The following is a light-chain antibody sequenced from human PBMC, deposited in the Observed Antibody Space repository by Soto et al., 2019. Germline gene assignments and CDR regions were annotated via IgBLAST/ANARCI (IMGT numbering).Light chain of an antibody. Sequence: QSVLTQPPSASGSPGQSVTIACAGTSSDVGKYDYVSWFQHHPGKAPKLIIYEVSKRPSGVPDRFSGSKSGSTASLTVPGLQTEDEADYYCASSVAGSTVFGNGTKVTVL. CDR3: ASSVAGSTV. CDR1: SSDVGKYDY. V-gene: IGLV2-8*01. J-gene: IGLJ1*01. CDR2: EVS.